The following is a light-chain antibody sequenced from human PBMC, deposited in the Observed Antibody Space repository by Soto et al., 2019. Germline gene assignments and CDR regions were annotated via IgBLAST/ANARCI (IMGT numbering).Light chain of an antibody. V-gene: IGLV6-57*02. Sequence: NFMLTQPHSVSASPGKTVTISCTGSSGSIASNYVQWYQQRPGSAPTTVIYEDNQRPSGVPDRFSGSIDSSSNSASLTISGLKTEDDADYYCQSYDSSNQNVVFGGGTKLTVL. J-gene: IGLJ2*01. CDR2: EDN. CDR3: QSYDSSNQNVV. CDR1: SGSIASNY.